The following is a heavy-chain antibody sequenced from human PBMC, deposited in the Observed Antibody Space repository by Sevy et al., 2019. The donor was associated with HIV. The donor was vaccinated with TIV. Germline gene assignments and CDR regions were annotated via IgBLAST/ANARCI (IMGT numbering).Heavy chain of an antibody. Sequence: GGSLRLSCVASGFTFDDYAMHWVRQAPGKGLEWVSGISWNSGSIGYADSVKGRFTISRDNAKNSLYLQMNSLRAEDTALYYCAKEDVEMATIDYWGQGTLVTVSS. D-gene: IGHD5-12*01. V-gene: IGHV3-9*01. J-gene: IGHJ4*02. CDR2: ISWNSGSI. CDR3: AKEDVEMATIDY. CDR1: GFTFDDYA.